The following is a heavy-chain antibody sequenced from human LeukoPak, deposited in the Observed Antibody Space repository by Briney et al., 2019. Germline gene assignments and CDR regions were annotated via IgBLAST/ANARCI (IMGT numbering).Heavy chain of an antibody. CDR2: INHSGST. CDR3: AGERRQRGYSGYDPHTYYFDY. CDR1: GGSFSGYY. J-gene: IGHJ4*02. Sequence: SETLSLTCAVYGGSFSGYYWSWIRQPPGKGLEWIGEINHSGSTNYNPSLKSRVTISVDTSKNQFSLKLSSVTAADTAVYYCAGERRQRGYSGYDPHTYYFDYWGQGTLVTVSS. V-gene: IGHV4-34*01. D-gene: IGHD5-12*01.